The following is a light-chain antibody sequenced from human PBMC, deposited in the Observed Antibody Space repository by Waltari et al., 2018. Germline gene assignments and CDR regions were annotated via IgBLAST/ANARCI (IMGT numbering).Light chain of an antibody. CDR2: NDN. V-gene: IGLV1-44*01. CDR1: RSNIGSDT. Sequence: QSVLTQPPSGSGTPGQRVTISCSGGRSNIGSDTVNWYQQPPGTAPKVLIYNDNQRPSGVPDRFSGSKSGTSASLAISGLQSEDEADYYCAAWDDSLHAWVFGGGTKLTVL. J-gene: IGLJ3*02. CDR3: AAWDDSLHAWV.